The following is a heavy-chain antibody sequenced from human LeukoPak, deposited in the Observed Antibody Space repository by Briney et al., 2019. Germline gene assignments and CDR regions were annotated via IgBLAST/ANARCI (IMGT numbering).Heavy chain of an antibody. Sequence: SETLSLTCAVYGGSFSGYYWSWIRQPPGKGLEWIGEINHSGSTNYNPSLKSRVTISVDTSKNQFSLHLSSVTAADTAVYYCARDGGFGRYCNNGVCYTVFFDYWGQGTLITVSS. V-gene: IGHV4-34*01. J-gene: IGHJ4*02. CDR3: ARDGGFGRYCNNGVCYTVFFDY. CDR2: INHSGST. D-gene: IGHD2-8*01. CDR1: GGSFSGYY.